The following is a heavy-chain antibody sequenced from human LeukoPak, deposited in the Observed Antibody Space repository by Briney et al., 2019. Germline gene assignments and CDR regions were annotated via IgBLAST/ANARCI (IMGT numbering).Heavy chain of an antibody. CDR3: VRVGTVTTLWGFDP. J-gene: IGHJ5*02. Sequence: SQTLSLTCSVSGDSVTNPSYFWSWVRQLPGRGPEWIGYIYYNGNSYSHRSLRSRVAMSVDKTKNQFTLNVSSVTAADTAVYYCVRVGTVTTLWGFDPWGQGTLVTVSS. D-gene: IGHD4-11*01. CDR2: IYYNGNS. CDR1: GDSVTNPSYF. V-gene: IGHV4-31*03.